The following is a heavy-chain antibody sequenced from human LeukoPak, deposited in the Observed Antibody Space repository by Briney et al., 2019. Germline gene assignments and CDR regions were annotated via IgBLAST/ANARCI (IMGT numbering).Heavy chain of an antibody. CDR1: GFTFSNYD. D-gene: IGHD3-3*01. V-gene: IGHV3-48*03. Sequence: PGGSLRLSCATSGFTFSNYDLNWVRQAPGKGLEWVSYIGSSGSTNYADSVKGRFTISRDIAENSLYLQMSSLRAEDMAVYYCARGLRNTIFGGRYYWGQGTLVSVSS. CDR2: IGSSGST. CDR3: ARGLRNTIFGGRYY. J-gene: IGHJ4*02.